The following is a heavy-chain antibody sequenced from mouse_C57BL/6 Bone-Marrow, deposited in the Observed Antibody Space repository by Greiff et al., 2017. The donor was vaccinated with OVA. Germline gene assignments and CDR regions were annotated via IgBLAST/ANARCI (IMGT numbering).Heavy chain of an antibody. CDR1: GYSITSGYY. CDR2: ISYDGSN. V-gene: IGHV3-6*01. CDR3: ARGGSSYLSFAY. J-gene: IGHJ3*01. Sequence: EVKLQESGPGLVKPSQSLSLTCSVTGYSITSGYYWNWIRQFPGNKLEWMGYISYDGSNNYNPSLKNRISITRDTSKNQFFLKLNSVTTEDTATYYCARGGSSYLSFAYWGQGTLVTVSA. D-gene: IGHD1-1*01.